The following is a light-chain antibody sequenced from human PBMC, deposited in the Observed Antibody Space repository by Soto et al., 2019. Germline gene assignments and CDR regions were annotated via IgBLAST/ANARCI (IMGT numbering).Light chain of an antibody. V-gene: IGKV1-12*01. Sequence: DIQTAQYPSSLTASVGDRVTITCRASQDIDGRLAWYQQKPGEAPKVLIFAASSLQSGLPSRFSGGGSGTDFSLTISSLQPEDFATYYCKQSRSFPLTFGGGTKVDIK. CDR2: AAS. CDR3: KQSRSFPLT. CDR1: QDIDGR. J-gene: IGKJ4*01.